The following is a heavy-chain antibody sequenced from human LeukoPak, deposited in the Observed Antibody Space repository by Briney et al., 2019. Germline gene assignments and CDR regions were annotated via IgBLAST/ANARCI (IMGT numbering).Heavy chain of an antibody. CDR1: GFTFSDSY. Sequence: HPGGSLRLSCAASGFTFSDSYMSWIRQAPGKGLEWVANIKQDGSEKYYVDSVKGRFTISRDNAKNSLYLQMNSLRAEDTAVYYCARDTPNYYGSGSFDYWGQGTLVTVSS. V-gene: IGHV3-7*05. CDR2: IKQDGSEK. J-gene: IGHJ4*02. CDR3: ARDTPNYYGSGSFDY. D-gene: IGHD3-10*01.